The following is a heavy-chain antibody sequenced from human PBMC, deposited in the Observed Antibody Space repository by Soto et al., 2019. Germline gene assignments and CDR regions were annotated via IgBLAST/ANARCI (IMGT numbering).Heavy chain of an antibody. CDR1: GDSLFSNGVA. CDR2: TYYRSKWSS. CDR3: ARGRYSAMDV. D-gene: IGHD1-1*01. Sequence: QVQLQQSGPGLVKPSQTLSLTCAISGDSLFSNGVAWNWIRQSQSRGLEWLGRTYYRSKWSSDYAVSVKSRITVNPDTSKSQFSLQLNSVSPEDSGVYYCARGRYSAMDVWGQGITVTVSS. V-gene: IGHV6-1*01. J-gene: IGHJ6*02.